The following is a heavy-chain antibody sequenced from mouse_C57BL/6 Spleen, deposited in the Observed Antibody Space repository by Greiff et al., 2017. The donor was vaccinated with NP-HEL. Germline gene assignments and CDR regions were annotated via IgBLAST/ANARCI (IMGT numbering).Heavy chain of an antibody. CDR3: ASRVYYDYVGFAY. D-gene: IGHD2-4*01. CDR1: GYAFSSSW. V-gene: IGHV1-82*01. J-gene: IGHJ3*01. CDR2: IYPGDGDT. Sequence: VQLQQSGPELVKPGASVKISCKASGYAFSSSWMNWVKQRPGKGLEWIGRIYPGDGDTNYNGKFKGKATLTADKSSSTAYMQLSSLTSEDFAVYCCASRVYYDYVGFAYWGQGTLVTVSA.